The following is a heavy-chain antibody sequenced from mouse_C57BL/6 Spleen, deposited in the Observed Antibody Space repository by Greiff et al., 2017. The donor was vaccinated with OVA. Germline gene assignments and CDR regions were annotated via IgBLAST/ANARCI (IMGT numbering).Heavy chain of an antibody. CDR2: IYPGDGDT. J-gene: IGHJ1*03. CDR1: GYAFSSSW. V-gene: IGHV1-82*01. Sequence: VQLKQSGPELVKPGASVKISCKASGYAFSSSWMNWVKQRPGKGLEWIGRIYPGDGDTNYNGKFKGKATLTADKSSSTAYMQLSSLTSEDSAVYFCAREGNYGNFWYFDVWGTGTTVTVSS. CDR3: AREGNYGNFWYFDV. D-gene: IGHD2-1*01.